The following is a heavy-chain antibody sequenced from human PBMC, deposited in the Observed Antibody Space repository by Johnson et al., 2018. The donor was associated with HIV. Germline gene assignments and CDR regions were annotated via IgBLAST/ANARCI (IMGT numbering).Heavy chain of an antibody. D-gene: IGHD2-8*02. CDR2: IDSVGAT. CDR1: GFPFSTYA. V-gene: IGHV3-13*01. J-gene: IGHJ3*01. Sequence: VQLVESGGGVVQPGRSMRLSCVASGFPFSTYAIHWVRQAPGKGLEWVSEIDSVGATYYPPSVKGRLTTSRENANNSLYLEMSSLRAGDTAVYYCARRSARSGGFDLWGQGTMVTVSS. CDR3: ARRSARSGGFDL.